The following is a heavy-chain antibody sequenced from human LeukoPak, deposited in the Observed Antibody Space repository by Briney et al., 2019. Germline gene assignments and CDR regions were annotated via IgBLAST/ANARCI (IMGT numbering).Heavy chain of an antibody. CDR1: GGSISSYY. Sequence: SETLSLTCTVSGGSISSYYWSWIRQPPGKGLEWIGCIYYSGSTNYNPSLKSRVTISVDTSKNQFSLKLSSVTAADTAVYYCATGPRVTFGGVIAGFDYWGQGTLVTVSS. CDR3: ATGPRVTFGGVIAGFDY. V-gene: IGHV4-59*08. J-gene: IGHJ4*02. CDR2: IYYSGST. D-gene: IGHD3-16*02.